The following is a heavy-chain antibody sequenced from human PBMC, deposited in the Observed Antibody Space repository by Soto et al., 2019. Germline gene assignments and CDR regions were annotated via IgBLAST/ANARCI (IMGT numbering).Heavy chain of an antibody. CDR2: ISYDGSNK. Sequence: QVQLVESGGGVVQPGRSLRLSCAASGFTFSSYAMHWVRQAPGKGLEWVAVISYDGSNKYYADSVKGRFTISRDNSKNTLYLQMNSLRAEDTAVYYCARGRPHYYYDSSGYYLFWGQGTLVTVSS. CDR1: GFTFSSYA. V-gene: IGHV3-30-3*01. CDR3: ARGRPHYYYDSSGYYLF. J-gene: IGHJ4*02. D-gene: IGHD3-22*01.